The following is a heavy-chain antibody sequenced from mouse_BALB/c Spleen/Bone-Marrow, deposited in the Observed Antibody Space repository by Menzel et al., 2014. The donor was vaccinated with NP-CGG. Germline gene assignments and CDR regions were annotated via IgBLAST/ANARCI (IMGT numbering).Heavy chain of an antibody. CDR2: VNPNIGGT. V-gene: IGHV1-22*01. D-gene: IGHD2-3*01. CDR1: GYTFTDYT. Sequence: EVKLMESGPELVMPGASVKISCKTSGYTFTDYTLHWVKRSHGKSLEWIGGVNPNIGGTSYNQKFKDKASLTVNKSSTTAYMELRSLTSEDSAVYYCARGRWYYWGQGTTLTVSS. J-gene: IGHJ2*01. CDR3: ARGRWYY.